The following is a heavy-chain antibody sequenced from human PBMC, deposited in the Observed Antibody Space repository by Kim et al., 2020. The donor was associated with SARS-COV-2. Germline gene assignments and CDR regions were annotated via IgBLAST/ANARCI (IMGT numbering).Heavy chain of an antibody. V-gene: IGHV3-66*01. D-gene: IGHD3-22*01. J-gene: IGHJ1*01. Sequence: SVKGRLIISRDHSKNTLYLQMNSLRAEDTAVYYCATVVFYYDAGYFKNWGQGTLVIVSS. CDR3: ATVVFYYDAGYFKN.